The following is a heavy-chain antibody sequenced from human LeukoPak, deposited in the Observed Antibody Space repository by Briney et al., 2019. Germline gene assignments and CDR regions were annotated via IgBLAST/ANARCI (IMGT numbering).Heavy chain of an antibody. CDR2: IYYGATT. Sequence: SETLSHTCTVSGDSISSSNYFWVWFRQPPGKGLEWIGSIYYGATTYYNPSLKSRVTMSIDTSKNQFSLKLSSVTAADTAVYYCALQGAYCGGDCSFDYWGQGTLVTVSS. J-gene: IGHJ4*02. D-gene: IGHD2-21*02. CDR3: ALQGAYCGGDCSFDY. CDR1: GDSISSSNYF. V-gene: IGHV4-39*07.